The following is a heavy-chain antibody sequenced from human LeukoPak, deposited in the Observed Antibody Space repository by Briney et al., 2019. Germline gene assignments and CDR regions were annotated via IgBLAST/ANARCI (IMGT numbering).Heavy chain of an antibody. CDR1: GFTFDDYA. D-gene: IGHD2-15*01. J-gene: IGHJ5*02. CDR3: VKDGVVAALGDNWFDP. CDR2: ISWEGGST. Sequence: QTGGSLRLSCAASGFTFDDYAMRWVRQAPGKGLEWVSLISWEGGSTHYVDSVRGRFTISRDNGKNSLYLQMNSLRAEDTALYYCVKDGVVAALGDNWFDPWGQGTLVIVSS. V-gene: IGHV3-43D*03.